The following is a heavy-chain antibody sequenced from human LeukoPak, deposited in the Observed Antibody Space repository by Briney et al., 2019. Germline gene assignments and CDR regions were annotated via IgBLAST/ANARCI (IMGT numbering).Heavy chain of an antibody. CDR3: ARWVISGWYASWFDP. CDR1: GGTFSSYA. CDR2: IIPIFGTA. D-gene: IGHD6-19*01. J-gene: IGHJ5*02. V-gene: IGHV1-69*05. Sequence: SVKVSCKASGGTFSSYAISWVRQAPGQGLEWMGGIIPIFGTANYAQKFQGRVTITTDESTSTAYMELSCLRSEDTAVYYCARWVISGWYASWFDPWGQGTLVTVSS.